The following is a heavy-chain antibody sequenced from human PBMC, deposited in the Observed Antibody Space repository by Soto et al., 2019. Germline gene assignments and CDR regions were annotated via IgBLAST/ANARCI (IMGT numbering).Heavy chain of an antibody. CDR3: ARRTLPGNNSIKNVFDI. Sequence: SETLSLTCAVSGVSVSSGGYYWSWIRQPPGKGLEWIGYIYYSGTTYYNPSLNSRLAILLDTSKNQFSLRLSSVTAADTAVYYCARRTLPGNNSIKNVFDIWGQGTMVTVSS. CDR1: GVSVSSGGYY. D-gene: IGHD1-20*01. V-gene: IGHV4-30-4*01. J-gene: IGHJ3*02. CDR2: IYYSGTT.